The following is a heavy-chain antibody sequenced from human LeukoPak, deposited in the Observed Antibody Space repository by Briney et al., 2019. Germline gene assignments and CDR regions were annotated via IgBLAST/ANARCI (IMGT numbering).Heavy chain of an antibody. Sequence: PSETLSLTCTVSGGSMNSNYWGWIRQTPGKGLEWIGHIYHSGSSDYNPSLKSRVTISLDMSKNQLSLRLTSVTAEDTAVYYCEREAIQLWSPAFDYWGQGTLVTASS. CDR1: GGSMNSNY. V-gene: IGHV4-59*01. D-gene: IGHD5-18*01. CDR2: IYHSGSS. CDR3: EREAIQLWSPAFDY. J-gene: IGHJ4*02.